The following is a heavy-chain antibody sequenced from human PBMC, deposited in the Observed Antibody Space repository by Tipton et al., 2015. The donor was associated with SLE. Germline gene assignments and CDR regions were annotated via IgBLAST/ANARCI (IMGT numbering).Heavy chain of an antibody. Sequence: TLSLTCTVSGGSISSHYWSWIRQPPGKGLEWIGYIYYSGSTNYNPSLKSRVTISVDTSKNQFSLKLSSVTAADTAVYYCARGSDSSSHLDYWGQGTLVTVSS. CDR1: GGSISSHY. J-gene: IGHJ4*02. D-gene: IGHD6-13*01. V-gene: IGHV4-59*11. CDR3: ARGSDSSSHLDY. CDR2: IYYSGST.